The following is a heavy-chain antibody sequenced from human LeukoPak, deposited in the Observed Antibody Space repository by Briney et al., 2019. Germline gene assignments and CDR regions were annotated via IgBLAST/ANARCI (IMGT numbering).Heavy chain of an antibody. J-gene: IGHJ4*02. V-gene: IGHV3-30*18. D-gene: IGHD4-17*01. CDR3: AKEDTVTTAFDY. CDR2: ISYDGSNK. Sequence: GGSLRLSCAASGFTFSSYAIHWVRQAPGKGLEWVAVISYDGSNKYYADSVKGRFTISRDNSKNTLYLQMSSLRAEDTAVYYCAKEDTVTTAFDYWGQGTLITVSS. CDR1: GFTFSSYA.